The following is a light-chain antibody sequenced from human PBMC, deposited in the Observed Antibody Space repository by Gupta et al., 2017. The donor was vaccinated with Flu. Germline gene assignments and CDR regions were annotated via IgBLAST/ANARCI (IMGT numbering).Light chain of an antibody. Sequence: DIQITQSPSSLSASVGDRVTITCQASQDIRENLNWYQQNPGKAPKLLIYDASDLATGVPSRFTGSGSGTQFTLTINNLQPDDFATYFCQQYDNVIPGLTFGGGTRVEI. CDR3: QQYDNVIPGLT. V-gene: IGKV1-33*01. CDR2: DAS. J-gene: IGKJ4*01. CDR1: QDIREN.